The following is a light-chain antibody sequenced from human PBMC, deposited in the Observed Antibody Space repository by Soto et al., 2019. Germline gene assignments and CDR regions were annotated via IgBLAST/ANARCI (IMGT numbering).Light chain of an antibody. CDR1: SSDVGGYNY. J-gene: IGLJ3*02. V-gene: IGLV2-8*01. CDR2: EVT. Sequence: QSALTQPPSASGSPGQSVTISCTGTSSDVGGYNYVSWYQQYPGKAPKLMIYEVTKRPSGVPDRFSGSKSGNTASLTVSGLQADDEADYFCSSYIGSDNLWVFGGGTQLTVL. CDR3: SSYIGSDNLWV.